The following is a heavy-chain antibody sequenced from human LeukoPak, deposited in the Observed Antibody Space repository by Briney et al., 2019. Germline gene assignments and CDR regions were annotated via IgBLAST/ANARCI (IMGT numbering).Heavy chain of an antibody. CDR2: INHSGST. V-gene: IGHV4-34*01. D-gene: IGHD3-3*01. CDR3: ARGTVRLVGLRFLEWSPRFDP. J-gene: IGHJ5*02. CDR1: GGSFSGYY. Sequence: PSETLSLTCAVYGGSFSGYYWSWIRQPPGKGLEWIGEINHSGSTNYNPSLKSRATISVDTSKNQFSLKLSSVTAADTAVYYCARGTVRLVGLRFLEWSPRFDPWGQGTLVTVSS.